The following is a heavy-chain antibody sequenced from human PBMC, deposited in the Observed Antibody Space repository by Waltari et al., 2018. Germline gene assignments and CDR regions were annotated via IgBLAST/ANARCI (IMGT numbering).Heavy chain of an antibody. Sequence: QLQLQESGPGLVQPSETLSLTCTVSGGSISSSSYYWGWIRQPPGKGLEWIGSIYYSGSTYYNPSLKSRVTISVDTSKNQFSLKLSSVTAADTAVYYCASYYYDSSGPRFDYWGQGTLVTVSS. J-gene: IGHJ4*02. CDR2: IYYSGST. CDR3: ASYYYDSSGPRFDY. D-gene: IGHD3-22*01. CDR1: GGSISSSSYY. V-gene: IGHV4-39*01.